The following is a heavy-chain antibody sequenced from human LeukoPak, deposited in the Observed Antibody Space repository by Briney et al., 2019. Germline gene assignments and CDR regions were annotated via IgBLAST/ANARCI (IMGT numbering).Heavy chain of an antibody. CDR1: GDSISSYY. CDR2: IHPSGST. Sequence: PSETLSLTCTVSGDSISSYYWSWIRQPAGKGLEWIGRIHPSGSTNYNPSLKSRVTLSVDTSKNQFSLKLSSVTAADTAVYYCARGPPPDFDYWGRGTLVTVSS. J-gene: IGHJ4*02. V-gene: IGHV4-4*07. CDR3: ARGPPPDFDY.